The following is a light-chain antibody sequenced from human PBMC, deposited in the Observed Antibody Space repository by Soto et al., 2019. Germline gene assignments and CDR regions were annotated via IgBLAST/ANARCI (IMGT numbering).Light chain of an antibody. J-gene: IGLJ2*01. CDR1: SSDVGGYNF. CDR2: DIS. CDR3: CSYSGSYTLV. Sequence: QSALTQPRSVSGSPGQSVTISCTGTSSDVGGYNFVSWYQQPASNAPKLMTYDISKRPSGVPHRFSGSKSANTSSLTIFGRQAEEEADYYCCSYSGSYTLVFGGGTKLTVL. V-gene: IGLV2-11*01.